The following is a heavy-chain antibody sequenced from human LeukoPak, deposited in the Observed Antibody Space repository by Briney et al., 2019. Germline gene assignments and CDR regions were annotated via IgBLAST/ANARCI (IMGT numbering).Heavy chain of an antibody. J-gene: IGHJ5*02. CDR3: ARDGEYCSSTSCYEVRSGSEDWFDP. Sequence: AASVKVSCKASGYTFTSYGISWVRRAPGQGLEWMGWISAYNGNTNYAQKLQGRVTMTTDTSTSTAYMELRSLRSDDTAVYYCARDGEYCSSTSCYEVRSGSEDWFDPWGQGTLVTVSS. D-gene: IGHD2-2*01. CDR1: GYTFTSYG. CDR2: ISAYNGNT. V-gene: IGHV1-18*01.